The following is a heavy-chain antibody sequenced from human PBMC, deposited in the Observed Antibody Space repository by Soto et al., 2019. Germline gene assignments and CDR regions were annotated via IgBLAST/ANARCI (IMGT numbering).Heavy chain of an antibody. CDR2: ISWDGGST. CDR3: AKDMSPSCGGDCYSPPIN. Sequence: GGSLRLSCAASGFTFDDYTMHWVRQAPGKGLEWVSLISWDGGSTYYADSVKGRFTISRDNSKNSLYLQMNSLRTEDTALYYCAKDMSPSCGGDCYSPPINWGQGTLVTVSS. D-gene: IGHD2-21*02. V-gene: IGHV3-43*01. CDR1: GFTFDDYT. J-gene: IGHJ4*02.